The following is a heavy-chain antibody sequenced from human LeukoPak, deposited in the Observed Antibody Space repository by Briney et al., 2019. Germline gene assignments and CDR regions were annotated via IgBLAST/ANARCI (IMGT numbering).Heavy chain of an antibody. Sequence: PGGSLRLSCAASGFTFSSYGMHWVRQAPGKGLEWVAVIWYDGSNKYYADSVEGRFTISRDNSKNTLYLQMNSLRAEDTAVYYCATGYYYDSSGYYYLDYWGQGTLVIVSS. CDR2: IWYDGSNK. V-gene: IGHV3-33*01. CDR3: ATGYYYDSSGYYYLDY. CDR1: GFTFSSYG. J-gene: IGHJ4*02. D-gene: IGHD3-22*01.